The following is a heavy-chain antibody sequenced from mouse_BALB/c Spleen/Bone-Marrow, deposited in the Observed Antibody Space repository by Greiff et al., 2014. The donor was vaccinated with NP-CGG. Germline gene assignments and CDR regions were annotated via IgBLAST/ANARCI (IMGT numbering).Heavy chain of an antibody. V-gene: IGHV5-12-2*01. Sequence: EVQLQQSGGGLVQPGGSLKLSCAASGFTFSSYIMSWVRQTPEKRLEWVAYISNGGGSIYYPDTVKGRFTISRDNDKNTLYLQMSGLKSEDTAMYYCASHYYDSSPFAYWGQGTLVTVSA. CDR1: GFTFSSYI. CDR3: ASHYYDSSPFAY. CDR2: ISNGGGSI. D-gene: IGHD1-1*01. J-gene: IGHJ3*01.